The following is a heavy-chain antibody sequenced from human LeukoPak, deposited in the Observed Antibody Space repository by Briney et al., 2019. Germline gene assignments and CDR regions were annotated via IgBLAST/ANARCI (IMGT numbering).Heavy chain of an antibody. Sequence: PGGSLRLSCAASGFTFNTYSMDWVRQAPGKGLEWVYSISGLSTYIYYPDSMKGRFTISRDNAKNSLFLQVSSLRAEDTAVYFCARSAGTGGPYYFDYWGQGSLVTVSS. CDR2: ISGLSTYI. D-gene: IGHD3/OR15-3a*01. V-gene: IGHV3-21*04. CDR3: ARSAGTGGPYYFDY. J-gene: IGHJ4*02. CDR1: GFTFNTYS.